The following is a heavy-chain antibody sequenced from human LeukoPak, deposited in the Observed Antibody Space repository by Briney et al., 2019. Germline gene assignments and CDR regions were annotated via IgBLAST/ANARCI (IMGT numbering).Heavy chain of an antibody. CDR2: ISGSGGST. CDR1: GFTFNNYA. Sequence: PGGSLRLSCAASGFTFNNYAMSWVRQAPAKGQEWVSAISGSGGSTYYADPLKGRFTISRDNSKNTLYLQMNSLRAEDTALYYSAKDGIGGIYYDSSGYFDYWGQGTLVTVSS. V-gene: IGHV3-23*01. J-gene: IGHJ4*02. D-gene: IGHD3-22*01. CDR3: AKDGIGGIYYDSSGYFDY.